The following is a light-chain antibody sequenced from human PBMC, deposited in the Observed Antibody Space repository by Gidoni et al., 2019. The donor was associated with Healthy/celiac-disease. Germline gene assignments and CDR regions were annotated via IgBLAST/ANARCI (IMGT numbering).Light chain of an antibody. Sequence: DIQLTQPPSFLSASVGDRVTITCRASQDISSYLAWYQQKPGKAPKLLIYAASTLQSGVPARFSGSGSGTEFTLTISSLQPEDFAAYYCQQLNSYPDAFXXXTKLEIK. CDR2: AAS. CDR1: QDISSY. CDR3: QQLNSYPDA. J-gene: IGKJ2*01. V-gene: IGKV1-9*01.